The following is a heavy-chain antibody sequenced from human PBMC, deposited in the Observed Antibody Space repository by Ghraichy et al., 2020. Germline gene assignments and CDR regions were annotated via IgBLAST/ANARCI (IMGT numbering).Heavy chain of an antibody. Sequence: GSLRLSCAASGFTVSSNYMSWVRQAPGKGLEWVSVIYSGGSTYYADSVKGRFTISRDNSKNTLYLQMNSLRAEDTAVYYCARAQYGGYVAIEYYFDYWGQGTLVTVSS. CDR2: IYSGGST. D-gene: IGHD5-12*01. V-gene: IGHV3-53*01. J-gene: IGHJ4*02. CDR3: ARAQYGGYVAIEYYFDY. CDR1: GFTVSSNY.